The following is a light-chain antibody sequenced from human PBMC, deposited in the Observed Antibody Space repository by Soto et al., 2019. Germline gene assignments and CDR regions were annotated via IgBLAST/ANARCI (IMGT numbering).Light chain of an antibody. CDR3: GTWDSSLSAVV. Sequence: QSVLTQPPSVSAAPGQKVTISCSGSSSNIGKNYVSCYQQLPGTAPKLLLYENNKRPSGIPDRFSGSKSGTSATLGITGLQTGDEADYYCGTWDSSLSAVVFGGGTKLTVL. J-gene: IGLJ2*01. V-gene: IGLV1-51*02. CDR1: SSNIGKNY. CDR2: ENN.